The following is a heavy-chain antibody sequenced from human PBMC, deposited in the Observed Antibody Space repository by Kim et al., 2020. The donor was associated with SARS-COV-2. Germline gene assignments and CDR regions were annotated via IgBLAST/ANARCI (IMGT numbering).Heavy chain of an antibody. CDR2: DGRNK. V-gene: IGHV3-33*01. J-gene: IGHJ4*02. CDR3: ARHSRGGY. D-gene: IGHD4-4*01. Sequence: DGRNKYYADSTEGRFSISRDNSRNTLYLQMSSLRVEDTAVYYCARHSRGGYWGQGTLVTVSS.